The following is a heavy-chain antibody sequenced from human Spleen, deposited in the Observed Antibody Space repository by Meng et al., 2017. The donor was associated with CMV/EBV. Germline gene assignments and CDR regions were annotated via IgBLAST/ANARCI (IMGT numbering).Heavy chain of an antibody. D-gene: IGHD2-2*01. CDR2: ISSSSSTI. CDR3: ARDPSYYFDY. Sequence: GESLKISCAACGFTFSSYSMNWVRQAPGKGLEWVSYISSSSSTIYYADSVKGRFTISRDNAKNSLYLQMNSLRAEDTAVYYCARDPSYYFDYWGQGTLVTVSS. V-gene: IGHV3-48*04. CDR1: GFTFSSYS. J-gene: IGHJ4*02.